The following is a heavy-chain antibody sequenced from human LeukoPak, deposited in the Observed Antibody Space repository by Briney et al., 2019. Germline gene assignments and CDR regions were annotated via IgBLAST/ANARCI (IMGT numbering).Heavy chain of an antibody. CDR3: AKAVTVGDLDY. CDR2: ISWNSGSI. V-gene: IGHV3-9*03. D-gene: IGHD1-26*01. CDR1: GFTFDNYA. Sequence: GGSLRLSCAASGFTFDNYAMHWVRQAPGKGLEWVSGISWNSGSIGYADSVKGRFTISRDNAKNSLYLQMNSLRAEDMALYYCAKAVTVGDLDYWGQGTLVTVSS. J-gene: IGHJ4*02.